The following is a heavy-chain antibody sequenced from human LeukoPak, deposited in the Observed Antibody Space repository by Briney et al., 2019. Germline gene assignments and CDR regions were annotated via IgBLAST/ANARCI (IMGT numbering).Heavy chain of an antibody. Sequence: GGSLRLSCAASGFTFSSYSMNWVRQAPGKGLEWVSSISSSSSYIYYADSVKGRFTISRDNAKNSLYLQMNSLRAEDTAVYYCARAGVSSSWYSRLDKWFDPWGQGTLVTVSS. CDR1: GFTFSSYS. V-gene: IGHV3-21*01. CDR3: ARAGVSSSWYSRLDKWFDP. J-gene: IGHJ5*02. CDR2: ISSSSSYI. D-gene: IGHD6-13*01.